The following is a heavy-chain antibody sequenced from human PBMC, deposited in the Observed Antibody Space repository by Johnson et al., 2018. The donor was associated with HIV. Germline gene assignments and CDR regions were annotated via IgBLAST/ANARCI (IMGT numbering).Heavy chain of an antibody. CDR2: ILYRGSNK. Sequence: VQLVESGGGLVQPGGSLRLSCAASGFTFSSYWMHWVRQAPGKGLERVAVILYRGSNKYYADSVKGRFTISRDNSKNTLYLQMNSLRAEDTAVDYCATELLRTEHDAFDIWGQGTMVTGSS. V-gene: IGHV3-30*03. CDR1: GFTFSSYW. CDR3: ATELLRTEHDAFDI. J-gene: IGHJ3*02. D-gene: IGHD3-10*01.